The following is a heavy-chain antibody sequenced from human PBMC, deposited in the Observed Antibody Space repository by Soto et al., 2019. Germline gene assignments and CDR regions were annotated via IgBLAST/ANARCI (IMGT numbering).Heavy chain of an antibody. CDR1: GGSISSSNW. J-gene: IGHJ5*02. CDR3: ARVAADIASWLDP. D-gene: IGHD5-12*01. Sequence: SETLSLTCAVSGGSISSSNWWSWVRQPPGKGLEWIGEMYHSGSTNHDPSLKSRVTISVDKSKNQFSLKLNSVTAADTAVYYCARVAADIASWLDPWGQGTLVTVSS. CDR2: MYHSGST. V-gene: IGHV4-4*02.